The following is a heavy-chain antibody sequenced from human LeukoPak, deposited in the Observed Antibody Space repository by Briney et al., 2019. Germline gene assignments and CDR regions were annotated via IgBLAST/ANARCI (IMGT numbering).Heavy chain of an antibody. D-gene: IGHD5-18*01. CDR3: AKASGYTYGYNDCIDQ. CDR2: IRFDGSEK. CDR1: GFGFRNYG. V-gene: IGHV3-30*02. Sequence: AGGSLRLSCAASGFGFRNYGMHWVRQGPGKGLEWVAFIRFDGSEKNYEDSVKGRFTISRDNSKNALFLQLNSLRPEDTAVYYCAKASGYTYGYNDCIDQWGQGTLVTVSS. J-gene: IGHJ4*02.